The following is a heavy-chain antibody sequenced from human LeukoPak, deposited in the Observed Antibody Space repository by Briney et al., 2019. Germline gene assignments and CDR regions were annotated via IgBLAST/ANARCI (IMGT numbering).Heavy chain of an antibody. Sequence: GGSLRLSCAASGFTFSSYGMHWVRQAPGKGLEWVAFIRYDGSNKYYADSVKGRFTISRDNSKNTLYLQMNSLRAEDTAVYYCAKDGGVWSGWYDYWGQGTLVTVSS. CDR2: IRYDGSNK. CDR1: GFTFSSYG. CDR3: AKDGGVWSGWYDY. D-gene: IGHD6-19*01. J-gene: IGHJ4*02. V-gene: IGHV3-30*02.